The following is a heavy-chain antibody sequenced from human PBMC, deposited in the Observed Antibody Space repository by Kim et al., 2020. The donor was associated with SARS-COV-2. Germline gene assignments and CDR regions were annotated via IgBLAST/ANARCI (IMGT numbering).Heavy chain of an antibody. D-gene: IGHD5-18*01. Sequence: SETLSLTCTVSGASITSYYWSWIRQPPGKGLEWIGHIYYSESTNYNPSLKRRVIISVDTSKNQFSLNLSSVTAADTAVYSCARDGGYPLGAFDIWGQGTIVTVSS. J-gene: IGHJ3*02. V-gene: IGHV4-59*01. CDR3: ARDGGYPLGAFDI. CDR1: GASITSYY. CDR2: IYYSEST.